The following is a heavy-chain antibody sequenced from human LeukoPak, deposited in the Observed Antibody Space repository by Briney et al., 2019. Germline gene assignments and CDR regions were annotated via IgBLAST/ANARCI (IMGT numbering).Heavy chain of an antibody. CDR3: ATLIRRLLSPKYYFDY. CDR2: IKQDGTET. Sequence: GGSLRLSCAASGFTFSDYYMSWIRQAPGKGLEWVANIKQDGTETYYADSVNGRFTISRDNAKNSLYLQMNSLTAEDTAVYYCATLIRRLLSPKYYFDYWGQGALVTVSA. J-gene: IGHJ4*02. D-gene: IGHD2-8*01. V-gene: IGHV3-7*05. CDR1: GFTFSDYY.